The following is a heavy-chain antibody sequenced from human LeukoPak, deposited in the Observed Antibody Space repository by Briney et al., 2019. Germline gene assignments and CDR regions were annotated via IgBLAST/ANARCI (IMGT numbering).Heavy chain of an antibody. J-gene: IGHJ4*02. V-gene: IGHV1-46*01. Sequence: ASVKVSCKASGYTFTRYYMHWVRQAPGQGLEWMGIINPSGGATSYGKKFQGRVAMTRDTSTSTVYMELSSLRSEDTAVYYCARDQYSSSLRPDYWGQGTLVSVSS. CDR3: ARDQYSSSLRPDY. D-gene: IGHD6-6*01. CDR1: GYTFTRYY. CDR2: INPSGGAT.